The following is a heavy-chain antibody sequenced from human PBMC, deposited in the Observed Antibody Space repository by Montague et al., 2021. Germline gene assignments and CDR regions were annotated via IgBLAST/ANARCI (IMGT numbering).Heavy chain of an antibody. J-gene: IGHJ5*02. Sequence: SESLSLTCTVSGASITSNIYYWGWTRQSPGKGRVWIGCIYYSGNSFYHPSRKSRITMAVDTSKNQFSLKLSSVTAADTAIYYCARVFSSWYVGWFDPWGQGTLVTVSS. CDR1: GASITSNIYY. CDR2: IYYSGNS. V-gene: IGHV4-39*07. D-gene: IGHD6-13*01. CDR3: ARVFSSWYVGWFDP.